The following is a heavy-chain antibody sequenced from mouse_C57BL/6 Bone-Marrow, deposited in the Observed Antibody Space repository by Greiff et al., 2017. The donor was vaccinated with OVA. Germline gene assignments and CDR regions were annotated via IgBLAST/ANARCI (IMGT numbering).Heavy chain of an antibody. CDR3: ACYDGYYGY. CDR1: GYTFTSYG. CDR2: IYPRSGNT. V-gene: IGHV1-81*01. D-gene: IGHD2-3*01. J-gene: IGHJ2*01. Sequence: VKLVESGAELARPGASVKLSCKASGYTFTSYGISWVKQRTGQGLEWIGEIYPRSGNTYYNEKFKGKATLTADKSSSTAYMELRSLTSEDSAVYFCACYDGYYGYWGQGTTLTVSS.